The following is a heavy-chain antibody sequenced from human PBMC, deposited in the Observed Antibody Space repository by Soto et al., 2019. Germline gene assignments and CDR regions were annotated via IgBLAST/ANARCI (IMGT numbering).Heavy chain of an antibody. V-gene: IGHV3-30-3*01. CDR3: AKSEFYYDSSGYYYGY. J-gene: IGHJ4*02. CDR2: ISYDGSNK. D-gene: IGHD3-22*01. Sequence: QVQLVESGGGVVQPGRSLRLSCAASGFTFSSYAMHWVRQAPGKGLEWVAVISYDGSNKYYADSVKGRFTISRDNSKNTLYLQMNSLRDVDTAVYYCAKSEFYYDSSGYYYGYWGQGTLVTVSS. CDR1: GFTFSSYA.